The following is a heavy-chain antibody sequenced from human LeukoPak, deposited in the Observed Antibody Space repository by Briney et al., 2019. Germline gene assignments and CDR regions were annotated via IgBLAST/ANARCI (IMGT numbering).Heavy chain of an antibody. Sequence: ASVKVSCKASGYTFTSYGFNWVRQAPGQGLEWMGMIYPRDGSTSYAQRFQDRVTVTRDTSTSTVHMELSGMRSEDAAVYYCARDQEGFDYWGQGTLVTVSS. CDR2: IYPRDGST. V-gene: IGHV1-46*01. J-gene: IGHJ4*02. CDR3: ARDQEGFDY. CDR1: GYTFTSYG.